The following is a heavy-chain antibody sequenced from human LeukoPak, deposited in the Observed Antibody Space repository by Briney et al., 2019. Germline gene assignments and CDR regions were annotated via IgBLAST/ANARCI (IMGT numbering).Heavy chain of an antibody. J-gene: IGHJ1*01. D-gene: IGHD3-22*01. V-gene: IGHV3-23*01. CDR3: AKDPPIVVVPTAIDKWD. Sequence: GGSLRLSCAASGFTFSSYAMSWVRQAPGKGLEWVSAISGSGGSTYYADSVKGRFTISRDNSKNTLYLQMNSLRAEDTAVYYCAKDPPIVVVPTAIDKWDWGQGTLVTVSS. CDR1: GFTFSSYA. CDR2: ISGSGGST.